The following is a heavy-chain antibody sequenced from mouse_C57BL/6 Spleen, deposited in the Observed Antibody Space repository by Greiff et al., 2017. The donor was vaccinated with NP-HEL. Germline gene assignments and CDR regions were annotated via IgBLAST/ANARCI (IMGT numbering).Heavy chain of an antibody. J-gene: IGHJ4*01. V-gene: IGHV2-5*01. D-gene: IGHD1-1*01. CDR3: AIYYGSKNYYAMDY. Sequence: VQLQQSGPGLVQPSQSLSITCTVSGFSLTSYGVHWVRQSPGKGLEWLGVIWRGGSTDYNAAFMSRLSITKDNSKSQVFFKMNSLQADDTAIYYCAIYYGSKNYYAMDYWGQGTSVTVSS. CDR1: GFSLTSYG. CDR2: IWRGGST.